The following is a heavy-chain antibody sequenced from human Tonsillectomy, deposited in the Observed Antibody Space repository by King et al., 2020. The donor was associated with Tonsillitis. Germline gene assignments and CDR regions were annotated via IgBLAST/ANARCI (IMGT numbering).Heavy chain of an antibody. CDR3: AKDLPHGGSNDPDFAFDA. Sequence: VQLVESGGGVVQPGRSLRLSCAASGFTFSIYGMHWVRQAPGKGLDWVAVVSYDGDNKYYEDSVKGRFTISRDNSKNTLYLQMNSLSPQDTAVYYCAKDLPHGGSNDPDFAFDAWGKGTVVAVSS. V-gene: IGHV3-30*18. J-gene: IGHJ3*01. CDR1: GFTFSIYG. D-gene: IGHD3-16*01. CDR2: VSYDGDNK.